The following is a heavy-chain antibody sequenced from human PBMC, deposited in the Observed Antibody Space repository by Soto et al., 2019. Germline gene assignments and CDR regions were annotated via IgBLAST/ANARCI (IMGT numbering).Heavy chain of an antibody. V-gene: IGHV4-34*01. D-gene: IGHD3-3*01. CDR1: GGSFSCYY. Sequence: SVTLSLTWAVYGGSFSCYYWNWIRQPPGKGLEWIGEIDPSGYTNYNPSLKSRVTISVDTSKEQFSLRLSSVTAAETAVYYCARVRDWFDPWGQGTLVSVS. J-gene: IGHJ5*02. CDR2: IDPSGYT. CDR3: ARVRDWFDP.